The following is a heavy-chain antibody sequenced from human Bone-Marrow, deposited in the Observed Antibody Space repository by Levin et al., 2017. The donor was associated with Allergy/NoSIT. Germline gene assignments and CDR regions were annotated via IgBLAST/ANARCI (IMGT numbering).Heavy chain of an antibody. V-gene: IGHV1-46*01. J-gene: IGHJ6*02. CDR1: GYTFTSYY. Sequence: EASVKVSCKASGYTFTSYYMHWVRQAPGQGLEWMGIINPSGGSTSYAQKFQGRVTMTRDTSTSTVYMELSSLRSEDTAVYYCARENESNYGLGYYGMDVWGQGTTVTVSS. CDR2: INPSGGST. CDR3: ARENESNYGLGYYGMDV. D-gene: IGHD4/OR15-4a*01.